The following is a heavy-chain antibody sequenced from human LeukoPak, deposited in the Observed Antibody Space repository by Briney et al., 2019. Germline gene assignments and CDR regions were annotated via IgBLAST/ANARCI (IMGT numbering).Heavy chain of an antibody. CDR3: TRDFVVYYYGMDV. D-gene: IGHD2-2*01. Sequence: GGSLRLSCAASGFTFGDYAMSWVRQAPGKGLEWVGFIRSKAYGGTTAYAASVKGRFTISRDDSKSIACLQMNSLKTEDTAVYYCTRDFVVYYYGMDVWGQGTTVTVSS. CDR1: GFTFGDYA. V-gene: IGHV3-49*04. CDR2: IRSKAYGGTT. J-gene: IGHJ6*02.